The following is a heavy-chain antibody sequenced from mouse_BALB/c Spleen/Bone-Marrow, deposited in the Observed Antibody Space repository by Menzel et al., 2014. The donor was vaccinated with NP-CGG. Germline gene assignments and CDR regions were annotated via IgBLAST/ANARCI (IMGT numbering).Heavy chain of an antibody. J-gene: IGHJ1*01. CDR3: TREKIYGNYLLFFDV. D-gene: IGHD2-1*01. CDR1: GYTITSSW. CDR2: IHPNSGNT. V-gene: IGHV1S130*01. Sequence: VQLETYGYVLGRTGASGKMSCKASGYTITSSWMHWAKQGPGQGLEWIGEIHPNSGNTNYNEKFKGKATLTVDTSSSTAYVDLSSLTSEDSAVYYCTREKIYGNYLLFFDVGGAGTSATFSS.